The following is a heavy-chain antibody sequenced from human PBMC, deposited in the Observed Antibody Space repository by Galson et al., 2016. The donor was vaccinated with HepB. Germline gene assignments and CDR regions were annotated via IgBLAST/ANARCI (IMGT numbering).Heavy chain of an antibody. Sequence: PALVKPTQTLTLTCTFSGFSLSPSGLGVGWIRQPPGKALEWLAITYWNDDKRYSSSLRSRLTITKDTSKNQVVLTMTNMEPADTGTYYCAHNRDVWNGFFDSWGQGALVTVSS. D-gene: IGHD3-3*01. CDR3: AHNRDVWNGFFDS. V-gene: IGHV2-5*01. CDR2: TYWNDDK. J-gene: IGHJ4*02. CDR1: GFSLSPSGLG.